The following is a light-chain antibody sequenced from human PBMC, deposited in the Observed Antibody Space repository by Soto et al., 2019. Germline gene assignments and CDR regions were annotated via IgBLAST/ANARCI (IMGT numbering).Light chain of an antibody. Sequence: EILFTQSPAPPSFSPGGKATPPSRGSQSVSNNYLAWYQQKPGQAPRLLISETSNRATGIPGRFSGSGSGTDVTLTISSLEPEDFAVYYCQHHSNWLRTFGGGTKVDIK. CDR2: ETS. J-gene: IGKJ4*01. CDR1: QSVSNNY. CDR3: QHHSNWLRT. V-gene: IGKV3-11*01.